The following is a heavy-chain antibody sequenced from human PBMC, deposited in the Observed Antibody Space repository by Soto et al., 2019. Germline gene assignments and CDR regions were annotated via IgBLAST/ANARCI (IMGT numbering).Heavy chain of an antibody. CDR3: ARGGRTTFGRYFDY. Sequence: SETLSLTSTVAYGTISGYGCSCIRQPPGKGLEWIGYIYFSGSTNYNPSLKSRVTMSLDTSKNQFSLRLTSVTAADTAVYYCARGGRTTFGRYFDYRGQGTLVTVSS. V-gene: IGHV4-59*08. CDR2: IYFSGST. J-gene: IGHJ4*02. D-gene: IGHD3-3*01. CDR1: YGTISGYG.